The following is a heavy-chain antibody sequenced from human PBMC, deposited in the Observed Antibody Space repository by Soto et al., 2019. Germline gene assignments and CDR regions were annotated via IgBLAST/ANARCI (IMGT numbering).Heavy chain of an antibody. J-gene: IGHJ4*02. CDR1: EFTFSDSA. D-gene: IGHD6-19*01. V-gene: IGHV3-30*18. Sequence: VQLVESGGGVVQPGRSLRLSCAASEFTFSDSAKHWVRQAPGKGLEWVAVVSHDGRNTHYADSVKGRFTISRDSSKNTVSLEMTSLRAEDTAVYYCAKGGRQWLVTSDFNYWGQGALVTVSS. CDR2: VSHDGRNT. CDR3: AKGGRQWLVTSDFNY.